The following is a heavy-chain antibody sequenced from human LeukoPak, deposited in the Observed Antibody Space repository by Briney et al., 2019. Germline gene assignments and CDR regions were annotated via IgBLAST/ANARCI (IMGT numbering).Heavy chain of an antibody. J-gene: IGHJ6*03. Sequence: GASVKVSCKASGYTFTGYYMHWVRQAPGQGLEWMGWINPNSGGTNYAQKFQGRVTMTRDTSISTAYMELSRLRSDDTAVYYCARAGQQTLYGPYYYYYYMDVWGKGTTVTVSS. V-gene: IGHV1-2*02. CDR3: ARAGQQTLYGPYYYYYYMDV. D-gene: IGHD2-2*02. CDR2: INPNSGGT. CDR1: GYTFTGYY.